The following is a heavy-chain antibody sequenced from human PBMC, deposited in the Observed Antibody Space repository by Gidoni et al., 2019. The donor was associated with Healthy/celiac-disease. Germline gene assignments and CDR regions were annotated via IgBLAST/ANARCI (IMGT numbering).Heavy chain of an antibody. CDR1: GFTVSSYG. J-gene: IGHJ5*02. CDR3: AGLYCSGGSCYSP. V-gene: IGHV3-33*01. D-gene: IGHD2-15*01. Sequence: QVQLVEPGGGVVEPGGARRLSGAASGFTVSSYGMHWVRQAPGKGLGLVAVIWYDGSNQYSADSVKGRFTISRDNSKTTLYLQMNSLRAEDTAVYYCAGLYCSGGSCYSPWGQGTLVTVSS. CDR2: IWYDGSNQ.